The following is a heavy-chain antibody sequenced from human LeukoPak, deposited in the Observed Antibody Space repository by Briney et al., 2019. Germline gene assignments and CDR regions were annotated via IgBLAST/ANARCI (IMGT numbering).Heavy chain of an antibody. V-gene: IGHV1-69*01. D-gene: IGHD3-22*01. CDR3: ARTPLGYYDSSGYYMDV. CDR2: IIPIFGTA. CDR1: GGTFSSYT. J-gene: IGHJ6*03. Sequence: SSVKVSCKASGGTFSSYTISWVRQAPGQGLEWMGGIIPIFGTANYAQKFQGRVTITADESTSTAYMELSSLRSEDTAVYYCARTPLGYYDSSGYYMDVWGKGTTVTVSS.